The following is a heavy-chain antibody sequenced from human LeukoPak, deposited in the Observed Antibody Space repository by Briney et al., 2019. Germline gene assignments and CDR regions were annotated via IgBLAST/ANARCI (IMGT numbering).Heavy chain of an antibody. J-gene: IGHJ2*01. CDR1: GGSISSGSYY. V-gene: IGHV4-61*02. CDR3: ARVSSSWYQDWYFDL. D-gene: IGHD6-13*01. Sequence: PSETLSLTCTFSGGSISSGSYYWNWLRQPAGKGLGWIGRIYTSGSTNYNPSLKSRVTISVDTSKNQFSLKLSSVTAADTAVYYCARVSSSWYQDWYFDLWGRGTLVTVSS. CDR2: IYTSGST.